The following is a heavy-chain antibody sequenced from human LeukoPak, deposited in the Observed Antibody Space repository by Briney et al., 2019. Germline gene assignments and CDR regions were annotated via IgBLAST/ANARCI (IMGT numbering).Heavy chain of an antibody. CDR2: IYYSGST. CDR3: ARGGLGDPFDY. D-gene: IGHD3-16*01. Sequence: SETLSLTCTVSGGSISSYYWSWIRQPPGKGLEWIGYIYYSGSTYYNPSLKSRVTISVDTSKNQFSLKLSSVTAADTAVYYCARGGLGDPFDYWGQGTLVTVSS. V-gene: IGHV4-59*08. J-gene: IGHJ4*02. CDR1: GGSISSYY.